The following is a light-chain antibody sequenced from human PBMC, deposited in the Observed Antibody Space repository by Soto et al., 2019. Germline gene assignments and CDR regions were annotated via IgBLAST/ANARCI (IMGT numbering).Light chain of an antibody. CDR1: SSDVGGYNY. J-gene: IGLJ1*01. V-gene: IGLV2-14*01. CDR3: SSYTRSSPYV. CDR2: EVS. Sequence: QSVLTQPASMSGSPGQSITISCSGTSSDVGGYNYVSWYQQHPGKAPKLMIYEVSKRPSGVSDRFSGSKSGNTASLTISGLQAEDEADYYCSSYTRSSPYVFGTGTKVTVL.